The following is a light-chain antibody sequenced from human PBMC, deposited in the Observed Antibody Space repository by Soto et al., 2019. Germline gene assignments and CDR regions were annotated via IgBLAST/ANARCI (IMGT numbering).Light chain of an antibody. CDR3: SSYTSSITLV. V-gene: IGLV2-14*01. CDR2: EVS. Sequence: QSVLTQPASVSGSPGQSITISCTGTSSDVGGYNYVSWYQHHPGKAPQLMIYEVSNRPSGVSNRFSGSKSGNTASLTISGLQPEDEADYYCSSYTSSITLVFGGGTKLTVL. J-gene: IGLJ2*01. CDR1: SSDVGGYNY.